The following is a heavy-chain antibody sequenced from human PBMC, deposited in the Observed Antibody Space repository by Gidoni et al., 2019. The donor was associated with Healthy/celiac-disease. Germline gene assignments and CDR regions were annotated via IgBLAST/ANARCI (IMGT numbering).Heavy chain of an antibody. Sequence: QLQLQESGPGLVKPSETLSLTCTVAGGSISNSNYYWGWVRQPPGKGLEWMGSIYYSGSTYYNPSLKSRVTISVDTSKNQFSLKMSSVTAADTAVYYCARRDYGDYLGYWGQGTLVTVSS. CDR3: ARRDYGDYLGY. CDR1: GGSISNSNYY. D-gene: IGHD4-17*01. CDR2: IYYSGST. J-gene: IGHJ4*02. V-gene: IGHV4-39*01.